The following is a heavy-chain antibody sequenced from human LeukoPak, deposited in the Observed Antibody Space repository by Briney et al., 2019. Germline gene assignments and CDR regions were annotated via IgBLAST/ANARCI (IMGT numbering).Heavy chain of an antibody. J-gene: IGHJ4*02. V-gene: IGHV1-69*13. CDR3: ASLRLGELSFLYYFDY. D-gene: IGHD3-16*02. CDR2: IIPIFGTA. CDR1: GGTFSSYA. Sequence: SVKVFCKASGGTFSSYAISWVRQAPGQGLEWMGGIIPIFGTANYAQKFQGRVTITADESTSTAYMELSSLRSEDTAVYYCASLRLGELSFLYYFDYWGQGTLVTVSS.